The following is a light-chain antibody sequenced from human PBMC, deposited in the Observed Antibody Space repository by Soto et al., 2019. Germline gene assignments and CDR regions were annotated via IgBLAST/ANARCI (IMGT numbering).Light chain of an antibody. Sequence: QSALAQPASVSGSPGQSITISCIGSSSDIGSYDYVSWHQHQQGKAPKVLIYEVSNRPSGVSSRFSGSRSGNTASLTISGLQAEDEATYYCSAHTTSFTFLFGPGTKVTVL. CDR1: SSDIGSYDY. CDR3: SAHTTSFTFL. V-gene: IGLV2-14*01. J-gene: IGLJ1*01. CDR2: EVS.